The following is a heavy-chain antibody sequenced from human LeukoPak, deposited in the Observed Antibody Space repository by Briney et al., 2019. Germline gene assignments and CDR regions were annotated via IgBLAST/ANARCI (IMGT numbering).Heavy chain of an antibody. CDR3: AKEGHLSPPHFDY. CDR1: GYSISSGYY. J-gene: IGHJ4*02. V-gene: IGHV4-38-2*02. D-gene: IGHD1-14*01. Sequence: SETLSLTCTVSGYSISSGYYWGWIRQPPGKGLEWIGSIYHSGSTYYNPSLKSRVTISVDTSKNQFSLKLSSVTAADTAVYYCAKEGHLSPPHFDYWGQGTLVTVSS. CDR2: IYHSGST.